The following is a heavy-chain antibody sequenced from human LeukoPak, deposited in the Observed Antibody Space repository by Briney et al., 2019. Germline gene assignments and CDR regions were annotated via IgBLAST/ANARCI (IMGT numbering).Heavy chain of an antibody. V-gene: IGHV1-8*01. J-gene: IGHJ5*02. D-gene: IGHD2-15*01. CDR1: GYTFTSYD. CDR2: MNPNSGNT. CDR3: ARERCSGGSCYINWFDP. Sequence: ASVKVSCKASGYTFTSYDINWVRQATGQGLEWMGWMNPNSGNTGYAQKFQGRVTMTRNTSISTAYMELSSLRFEDTAVYYCARERCSGGSCYINWFDPWGQGTLVTVSS.